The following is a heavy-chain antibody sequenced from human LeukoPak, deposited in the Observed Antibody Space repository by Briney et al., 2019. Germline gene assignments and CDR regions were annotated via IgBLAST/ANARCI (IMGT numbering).Heavy chain of an antibody. CDR1: GFTFSSYN. J-gene: IGHJ4*02. V-gene: IGHV3-21*01. CDR2: ISSSSTYI. D-gene: IGHD2-15*01. CDR3: AREGPGYCSGGTCYSTGYFDY. Sequence: GGSLRLSCAASGFTFSSYNMNWVRQAPGKGLEWVSSISSSSTYIYYADSVKGRFSISRDNAKNSLYLQMNSLRAEDTAVYYCAREGPGYCSGGTCYSTGYFDYWGQGTVVTVSS.